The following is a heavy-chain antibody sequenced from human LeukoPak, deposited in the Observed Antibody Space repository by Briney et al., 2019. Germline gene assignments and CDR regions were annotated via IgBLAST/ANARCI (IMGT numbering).Heavy chain of an antibody. J-gene: IGHJ4*02. CDR1: GFTFSTYA. CDR2: ISDSGGTT. V-gene: IGHV3-23*01. Sequence: GGSLRLSCAASGFTFSTYAVSWVRQAPGKGLEWVSAISDSGGTTYYADSVKGRFTISRDNSKNTLYLQMNSLRAEDTAVYYCAKDRHDSGYDGGCIFDYWGQGTLVTVSS. CDR3: AKDRHDSGYDGGCIFDY. D-gene: IGHD5-12*01.